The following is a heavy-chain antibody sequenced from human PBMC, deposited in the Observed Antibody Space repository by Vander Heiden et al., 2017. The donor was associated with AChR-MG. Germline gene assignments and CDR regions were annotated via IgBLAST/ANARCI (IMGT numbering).Heavy chain of an antibody. V-gene: IGHV5-51*03. CDR2: IYPGDSDT. Sequence: EVQLVQSGAAVRKPGESLRISCKDSGYMFSKYWIGWVRQMPGKGLEWMGIIYPGDSDTRYSPSFQGQVTISADKSISTTYLHWSSLKASDTAMYYCARFSSDDCSNSNCYDPHYFYGVDVWGQGTTVTVSS. J-gene: IGHJ6*02. D-gene: IGHD2-2*01. CDR3: ARFSSDDCSNSNCYDPHYFYGVDV. CDR1: GYMFSKYW.